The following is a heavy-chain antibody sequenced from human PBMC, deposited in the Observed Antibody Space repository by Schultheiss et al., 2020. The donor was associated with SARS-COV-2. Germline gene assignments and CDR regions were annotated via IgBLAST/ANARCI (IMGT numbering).Heavy chain of an antibody. D-gene: IGHD6-13*01. Sequence: SETLSLTCAVSGYSISSGYYWGWIRQPPGKGLEWIGYIYYSGTTDGNPSLRSRVTISLDTSKNQFSLKLSSVTAADTAVYYCARGGQQLTHYYYYGMDVWGQGTTVTVSS. J-gene: IGHJ6*02. V-gene: IGHV4-61*01. CDR3: ARGGQQLTHYYYYGMDV. CDR1: GYSISSGYY. CDR2: IYYSGTT.